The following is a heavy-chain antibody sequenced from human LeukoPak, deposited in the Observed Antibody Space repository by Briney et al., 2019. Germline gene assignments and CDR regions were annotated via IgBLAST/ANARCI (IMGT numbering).Heavy chain of an antibody. CDR1: GFTFSSYA. Sequence: PGGSLRLSCAASGFTFSSYAMHWVRQAPGKGLEWVAVISYDGSNKYYADSVKGRFTISRDNSKNTLYLQMNSLRAEDTAVYYCARDSYYSSSLYYYYYMDVWGKGTTVTVSS. D-gene: IGHD6-13*01. CDR2: ISYDGSNK. V-gene: IGHV3-30*04. J-gene: IGHJ6*03. CDR3: ARDSYYSSSLYYYYYMDV.